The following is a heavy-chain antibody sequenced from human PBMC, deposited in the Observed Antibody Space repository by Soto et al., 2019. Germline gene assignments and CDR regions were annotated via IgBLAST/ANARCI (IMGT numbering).Heavy chain of an antibody. CDR2: INHSGST. Sequence: PSETLSLTCAVCGGSFSGYYWSWIRQPPGKGLEWIGEINHSGSTNYNPSLKSRVTISVDTSKNQFSLKLSSVTAADTAVYYCARHLYDFWSGYPKKNYYYMDVWGKGNTVTVSS. V-gene: IGHV4-34*01. CDR1: GGSFSGYY. CDR3: ARHLYDFWSGYPKKNYYYMDV. J-gene: IGHJ6*03. D-gene: IGHD3-3*01.